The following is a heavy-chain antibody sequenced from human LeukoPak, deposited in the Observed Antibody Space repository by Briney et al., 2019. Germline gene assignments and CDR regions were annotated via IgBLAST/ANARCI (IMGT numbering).Heavy chain of an antibody. V-gene: IGHV3-15*01. CDR2: IKSKTDGGTI. Sequence: GGSLRLSCAASEFSFSNAWMSWVRQASGKGLEWVGRIKSKTDGGTIHYAAPVKGRFTISRDDSKNMVFLQMNSLNTEDTAVYYCCRGWLDYWGQGTLVAVSS. D-gene: IGHD2-15*01. CDR3: CRGWLDY. CDR1: EFSFSNAW. J-gene: IGHJ4*02.